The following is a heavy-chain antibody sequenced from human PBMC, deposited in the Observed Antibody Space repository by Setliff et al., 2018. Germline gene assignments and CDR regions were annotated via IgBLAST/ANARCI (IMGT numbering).Heavy chain of an antibody. J-gene: IGHJ6*03. CDR2: INHSGST. Sequence: SETLSLTCAVYGGSFSGYYWSWIRQPPGKGLKWIGEINHSGSTNYNPSLKSRVTISVDTSKNQFSLKLSSVTAADTAVYYCAREPRGPPRKYQIYYYYYMDVWGKGTTVTVSS. CDR1: GGSFSGYY. V-gene: IGHV4-34*01. D-gene: IGHD2-2*01. CDR3: AREPRGPPRKYQIYYYYYMDV.